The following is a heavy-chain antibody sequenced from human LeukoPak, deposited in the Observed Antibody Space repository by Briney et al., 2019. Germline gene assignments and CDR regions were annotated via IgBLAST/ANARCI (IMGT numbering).Heavy chain of an antibody. CDR1: GDTFKNYG. CDR3: AADLYDSSSYYYVDY. D-gene: IGHD3-22*01. V-gene: IGHV1-69*05. J-gene: IGHJ4*02. Sequence: GASVKVSCTTSGDTFKNYGISWVRQAPGQGLEWMGGTIPFFGTGNYAHKFQDRLTISTDESTNTAYMELSSLSSEDTGVYYCAADLYDSSSYYYVDYWGQGTLVTVSS. CDR2: TIPFFGTG.